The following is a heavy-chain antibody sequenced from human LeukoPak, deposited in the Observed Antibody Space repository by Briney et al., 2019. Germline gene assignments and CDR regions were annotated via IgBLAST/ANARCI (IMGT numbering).Heavy chain of an antibody. J-gene: IGHJ4*02. CDR2: VSSSSSYI. Sequence: PGGSLRLSCAASGFTFSSYSMNWVRQAPGKGLEWVSSVSSSSSYIYYADSVKGRFTISRDNAKNSLYLQMNSLRAEDTAVYYCARARDGYPIGYFDYWGQGTLVTVSS. CDR3: ARARDGYPIGYFDY. V-gene: IGHV3-21*01. D-gene: IGHD5-24*01. CDR1: GFTFSSYS.